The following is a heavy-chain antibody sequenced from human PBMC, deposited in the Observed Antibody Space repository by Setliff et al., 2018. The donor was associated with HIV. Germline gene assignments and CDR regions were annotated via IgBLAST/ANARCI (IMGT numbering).Heavy chain of an antibody. CDR3: ARQFSNSFDS. CDR1: GYSFIDYF. J-gene: IGHJ4*02. CDR2: ISPYDLSE. Sequence: ASVKSSCKASGYSFIDYFIHWVRQDPGQGPERMGWISPYDLSERTSQRFRGRDTMTRDTSINSAYLDLGGLTSDYTAVYSCARQFSNSFDSWGQGTLVTVSS. V-gene: IGHV1-2*02. D-gene: IGHD7-27*01.